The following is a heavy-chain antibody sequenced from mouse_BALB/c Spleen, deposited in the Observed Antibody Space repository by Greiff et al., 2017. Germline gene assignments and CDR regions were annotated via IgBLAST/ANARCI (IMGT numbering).Heavy chain of an antibody. CDR3: ARQEGGDYYGSAMDY. CDR1: GFTFSSYG. CDR2: ISSGGSYT. J-gene: IGHJ4*01. V-gene: IGHV5-6*01. D-gene: IGHD1-2*01. Sequence: VQLKESGGDLVKPGGSLKLSCAASGFTFSSYGMSWVRQTPDKRLEWVATISSGGSYTYYPDSVKGRFTISRDNAKNTLYLQMSSLKSEDTAMYYCARQEGGDYYGSAMDYWGQGTSVTVSS.